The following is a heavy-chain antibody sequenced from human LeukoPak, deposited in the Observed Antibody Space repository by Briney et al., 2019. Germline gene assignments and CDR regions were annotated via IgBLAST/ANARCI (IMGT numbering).Heavy chain of an antibody. CDR2: ISYDGSNK. D-gene: IGHD3-9*01. CDR1: GFTFSSYG. CDR3: AKRYFDWLNFDY. V-gene: IGHV3-30*18. Sequence: GGSLRLSCAASGFTFSSYGMHWVRQAPGKGLEWVAVISYDGSNKYYADSVKGRFTISRDNSKNTLYLRMNSLRAEDTAVYYCAKRYFDWLNFDYWGQGTLVTVSS. J-gene: IGHJ4*02.